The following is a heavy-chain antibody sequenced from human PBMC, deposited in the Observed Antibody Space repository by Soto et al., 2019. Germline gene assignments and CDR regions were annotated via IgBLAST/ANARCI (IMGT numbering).Heavy chain of an antibody. CDR3: ARGLLWFGETTVRPYYYYGMDV. CDR2: IYYRGST. J-gene: IGHJ6*02. V-gene: IGHV4-31*03. D-gene: IGHD3-10*01. CDR1: GGSISSGCYY. Sequence: SLSLPCTVSGGSISSGCYYWSCMRQHPGKGLERIGYIYYRGSTYYNPSLKSRVTISVDTSKNQFSLKLSSVTAADTAVYYCARGLLWFGETTVRPYYYYGMDVWGQGTTVTVSS.